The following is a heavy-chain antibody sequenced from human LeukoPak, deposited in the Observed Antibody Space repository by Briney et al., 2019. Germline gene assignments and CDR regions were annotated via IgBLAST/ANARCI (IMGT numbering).Heavy chain of an antibody. Sequence: GGSLRLSCAASGFTFSSYWMHWVRQAPGKGLVWVSRINSDGSSTSYADSVKGRFTISRDNAKNSLYLQMNSLRAEDTAVYYCASATPGSGSYYNALFDYWGQGTLVTVSS. V-gene: IGHV3-74*01. J-gene: IGHJ4*02. CDR2: INSDGSST. CDR1: GFTFSSYW. CDR3: ASATPGSGSYYNALFDY. D-gene: IGHD3-10*01.